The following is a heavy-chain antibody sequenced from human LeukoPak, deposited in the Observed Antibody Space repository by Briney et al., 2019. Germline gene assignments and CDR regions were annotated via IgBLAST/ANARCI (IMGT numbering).Heavy chain of an antibody. CDR3: AGQFPIAAASTSY. CDR1: GFTFSSYS. D-gene: IGHD6-13*01. CDR2: ISSSSSYI. J-gene: IGHJ4*02. V-gene: IGHV3-21*01. Sequence: GGSLRLSCAASGFTFSSYSMNWVRQAPGKGLEWVSSISSSSSYIYYADSVKGRFTISRDNAKNSLYLQMNSLRAEDTAVYYCAGQFPIAAASTSYWGQGTLVTVSS.